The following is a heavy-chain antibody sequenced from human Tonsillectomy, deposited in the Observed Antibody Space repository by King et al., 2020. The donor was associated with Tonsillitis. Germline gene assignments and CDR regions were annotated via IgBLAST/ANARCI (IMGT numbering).Heavy chain of an antibody. Sequence: VQLQESGPGLVKPSETLSLTCTVSGGSISSYYWSWIRQPPGKGLEWIGYISYSGSTNYNPSLKSRVTISVDTSKNQFSLKPSSVTAADTAVYYCARARFGYYMDVWGKGTTVTVAS. CDR2: ISYSGST. J-gene: IGHJ6*03. CDR3: ARARFGYYMDV. V-gene: IGHV4-59*01. CDR1: GGSISSYY. D-gene: IGHD3-10*01.